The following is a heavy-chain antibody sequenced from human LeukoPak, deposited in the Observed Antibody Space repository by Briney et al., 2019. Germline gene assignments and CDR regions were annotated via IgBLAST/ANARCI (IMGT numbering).Heavy chain of an antibody. CDR3: AKTFHDYVWGTLDAFHI. D-gene: IGHD3-16*01. CDR1: GFNFSDSW. V-gene: IGHV3-74*01. CDR2: IDRDGGSE. J-gene: IGHJ3*02. Sequence: GGSLRLSCVASGFNFSDSWMHWVRQAPGRGLVWVSRIDRDGGSETYADSVKGRFAISRDNAKNTLYLQMNSLRAEDTAVYYCAKTFHDYVWGTLDAFHIWGQETMVTVSS.